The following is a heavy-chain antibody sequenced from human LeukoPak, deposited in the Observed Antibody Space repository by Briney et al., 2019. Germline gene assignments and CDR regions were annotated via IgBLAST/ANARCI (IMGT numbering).Heavy chain of an antibody. D-gene: IGHD6-13*01. Sequence: SVKVSCKASGGTFSSYAISWVRQAPGQGLEWMGGIIPIFGTANYAQKFQGRVTITADESTSTAYMELSSLRSEDTAVYYCARCLGSSWSQNGGGNWFDPWGQGTLVTVSS. V-gene: IGHV1-69*13. CDR1: GGTFSSYA. J-gene: IGHJ5*02. CDR3: ARCLGSSWSQNGGGNWFDP. CDR2: IIPIFGTA.